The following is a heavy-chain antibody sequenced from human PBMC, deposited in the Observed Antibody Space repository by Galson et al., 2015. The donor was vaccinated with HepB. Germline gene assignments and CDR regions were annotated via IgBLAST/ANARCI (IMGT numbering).Heavy chain of an antibody. CDR3: ARGSGMDREVTGYYGMDV. CDR2: IWYDGSNK. J-gene: IGHJ6*02. D-gene: IGHD3-10*01. Sequence: SLRLSCAASGFTFSSYGMHWVRQAPGKGLEWVAVIWYDGSNKYYADSVKGRFTISRDNSKITLYLQMNSLRAEDTAVYYCARGSGMDREVTGYYGMDVWGQGTTVTVSS. V-gene: IGHV3-33*01. CDR1: GFTFSSYG.